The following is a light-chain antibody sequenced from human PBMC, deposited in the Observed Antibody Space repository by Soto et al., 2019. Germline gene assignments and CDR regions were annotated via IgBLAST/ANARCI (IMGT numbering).Light chain of an antibody. CDR2: GVT. J-gene: IGLJ3*02. CDR1: GSDIGAYNF. Sequence: QSALAQPPSXXXXXGQSVTISCTGSGSDIGAYNFVSCYQQHPGKAPKLMIFGVTERPSGVPDRFSGSKSGNTASLTVSGLQADDEAVYYCYSYAGRNIWVFGGGTKLTVL. V-gene: IGLV2-8*01. CDR3: YSYAGRNIWV.